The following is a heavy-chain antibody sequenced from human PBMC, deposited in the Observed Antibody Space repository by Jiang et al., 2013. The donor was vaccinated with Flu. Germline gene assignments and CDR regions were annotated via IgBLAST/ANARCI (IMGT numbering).Heavy chain of an antibody. Sequence: KPTQTLTLTCTFSGFSLSTSGMCVSWIRQPPGKALEWLALIDWDDDKYYSTSLKTRLTISKDTSKNQVVLTMTNMDPVDTATYYCARIRRGREQWPALDYWGQGTLVTVSS. V-gene: IGHV2-70*01. CDR2: IDWDDDK. CDR3: ARIRRGREQWPALDY. J-gene: IGHJ4*02. CDR1: GFSLSTSGMC. D-gene: IGHD6-19*01.